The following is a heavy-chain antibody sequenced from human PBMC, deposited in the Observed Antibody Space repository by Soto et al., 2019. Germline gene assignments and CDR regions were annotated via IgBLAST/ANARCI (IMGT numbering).Heavy chain of an antibody. V-gene: IGHV4-30-4*01. Sequence: SETLSLTCTVSGGSISSGDHYWSWIRQPPGKCLEWIAYIYYSGSTYYNPSLKSRVTISVDTSKNQFSLKLSSVTAADTAVYYCARLGGAAATAFDIWGQGTMVT. J-gene: IGHJ3*02. CDR1: GGSISSGDHY. CDR3: ARLGGAAATAFDI. D-gene: IGHD2-15*01. CDR2: IYYSGST.